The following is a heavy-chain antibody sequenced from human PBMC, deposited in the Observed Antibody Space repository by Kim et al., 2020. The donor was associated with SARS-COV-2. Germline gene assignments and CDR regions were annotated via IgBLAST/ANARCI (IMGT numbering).Heavy chain of an antibody. CDR3: ARDVPVPCQGWGFGELCRSTWFDP. V-gene: IGHV4-4*02. D-gene: IGHD3-10*01. J-gene: IGHJ5*02. CDR1: GGSISSSNW. Sequence: SETLSLTCAVSGGSISSSNWWSWVRQPPGKGLEWIGEIYHSGSTNYNPSLKSRVTISVDKSKNQFSLKLSSVTAADTAVYYCARDVPVPCQGWGFGELCRSTWFDPWGQGTLVTVSS. CDR2: IYHSGST.